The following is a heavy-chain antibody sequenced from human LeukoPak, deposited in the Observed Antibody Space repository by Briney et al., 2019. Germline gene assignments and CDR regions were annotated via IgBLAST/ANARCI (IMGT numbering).Heavy chain of an antibody. Sequence: GGSLRLSCVASGFSFSAYIMHWVRQAPGKGLEYVSAIRSDGSSTFYPNSVKGRFTISRDNSKSTLYLQMGSLRAEDTAVYYCTRRYGGHSGWAGYHDSWGQGTLVTVAS. J-gene: IGHJ4*02. V-gene: IGHV3-64*01. D-gene: IGHD6-19*01. CDR1: GFSFSAYI. CDR2: IRSDGSST. CDR3: TRRYGGHSGWAGYHDS.